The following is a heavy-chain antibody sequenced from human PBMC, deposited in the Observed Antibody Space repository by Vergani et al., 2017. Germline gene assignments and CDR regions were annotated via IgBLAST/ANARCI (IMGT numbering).Heavy chain of an antibody. Sequence: QVHLVESGGGVVQPGRSLRLSCAASGFTFSSYAMHWVRQAPGKGLEWVAVISYDGSNKYYADSVKGRFTISRDNSKNTLYLQMNSLRAEDTAVYYCARDPDVWGKGTTVTVSS. CDR1: GFTFSSYA. CDR3: ARDPDV. CDR2: ISYDGSNK. V-gene: IGHV3-30-3*01. J-gene: IGHJ6*04.